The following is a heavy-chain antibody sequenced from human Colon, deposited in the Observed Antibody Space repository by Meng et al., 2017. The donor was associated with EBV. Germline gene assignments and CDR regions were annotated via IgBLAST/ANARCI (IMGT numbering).Heavy chain of an antibody. V-gene: IGHV4-4*02. CDR3: ARGNAYNAPSFDY. J-gene: IGHJ4*02. D-gene: IGHD5-24*01. CDR1: GASISSNNW. Sequence: QGQAQEPGPGLVEPSGTLSLTCAVPGASISSNNWWSWVRQPPGKGLEWIGEIYHGGNTNYNPSLKSRVTISVDRSNDQFSLSLSSVTAADTAVYYCARGNAYNAPSFDYWGQGTLVTVSS. CDR2: IYHGGNT.